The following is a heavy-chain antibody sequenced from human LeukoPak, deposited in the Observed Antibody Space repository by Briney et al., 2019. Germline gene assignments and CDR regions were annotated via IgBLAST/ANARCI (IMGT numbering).Heavy chain of an antibody. V-gene: IGHV3-48*03. CDR3: ARDKEEWELLPDAFDI. CDR1: GFTFSSYE. CDR2: ISSSGSTI. D-gene: IGHD1-26*01. J-gene: IGHJ3*02. Sequence: PGGSLRLSCAASGFTFSSYEMNWVRQAPGQGLEWVSYISSSGSTIYYADSVKGRFTISRDNAKNSLYLQMNSLRAEDTAVYYCARDKEEWELLPDAFDIWGQWTMVTVSS.